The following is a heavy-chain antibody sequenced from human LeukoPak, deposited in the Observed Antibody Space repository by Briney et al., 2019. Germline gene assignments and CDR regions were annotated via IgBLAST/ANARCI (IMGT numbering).Heavy chain of an antibody. D-gene: IGHD3-3*01. J-gene: IGHJ6*03. CDR1: GGTFSSYA. V-gene: IGHV1-69*13. CDR2: IIPIFGTA. CDR3: ASRTIFGLYYYYYMDV. Sequence: ASVRVSCKASGGTFSSYAISWVRQAPGQGLEWMGGIIPIFGTANYAQKFQGRVTITADESTSTAYMELSSLRSEDTAVYYFASRTIFGLYYYYYMDVWGTGTRVTVSS.